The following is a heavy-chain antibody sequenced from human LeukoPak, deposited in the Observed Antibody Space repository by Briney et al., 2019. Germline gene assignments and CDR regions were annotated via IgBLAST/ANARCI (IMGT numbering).Heavy chain of an antibody. D-gene: IGHD3-10*01. CDR1: GGSFSGYY. CDR2: INHSGST. V-gene: IGHV4-34*01. Sequence: SETLSLTCAVYGGSFSGYYWSWIRQPPGKGLEWIGEINHSGSTYYNPSLKSRVTISVDRSKNQFSLKLSSVTAADTAVYYCATMGTMVRGVPDGYFDYWGQGTLVTVSS. CDR3: ATMGTMVRGVPDGYFDY. J-gene: IGHJ4*02.